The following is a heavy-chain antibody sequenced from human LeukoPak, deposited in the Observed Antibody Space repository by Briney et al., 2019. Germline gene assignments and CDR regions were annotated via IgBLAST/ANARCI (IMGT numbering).Heavy chain of an antibody. Sequence: GGSLRLSCAASGFTFSSYGMHWVRQAPGKGLEWVAVISYDGSNKYYADSVKGRFTISRDNSKNTLYLQMNSLRAEDTAVYYCAKFATYYYDSSGPDYWGQGTLVTVSP. CDR1: GFTFSSYG. CDR3: AKFATYYYDSSGPDY. V-gene: IGHV3-30*18. CDR2: ISYDGSNK. D-gene: IGHD3-22*01. J-gene: IGHJ4*02.